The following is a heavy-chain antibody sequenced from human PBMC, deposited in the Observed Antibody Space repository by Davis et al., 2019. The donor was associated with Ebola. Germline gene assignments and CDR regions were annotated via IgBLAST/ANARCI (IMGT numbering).Heavy chain of an antibody. CDR2: INPNSGGT. V-gene: IGHV1-2*02. Sequence: ASVKVSCKASGYTFTGYYMHWVRQAPGQGLEWMGWINPNSGGTNYAQKFQGRVTMTRDTSISTAYMELSRLRSDDTAVYYCAEAVYYYDSSGYRFDYWGQGTLVIVSS. D-gene: IGHD3-22*01. CDR3: AEAVYYYDSSGYRFDY. CDR1: GYTFTGYY. J-gene: IGHJ4*02.